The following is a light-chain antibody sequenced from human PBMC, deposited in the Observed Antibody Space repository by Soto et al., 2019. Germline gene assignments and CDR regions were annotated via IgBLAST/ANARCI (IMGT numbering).Light chain of an antibody. J-gene: IGLJ3*02. CDR1: SHDVGAYDY. Sequence: QSALTQPASVSGSPGQSITISCTGTSHDVGAYDYVAWYQQHPGKVPKVIIYEVSNRPSGISSRFSGSKSGNTASLTISGLQAEDEAEYYCSSYTSSSTLVFGGGTQLTVL. CDR3: SSYTSSSTLV. CDR2: EVS. V-gene: IGLV2-14*01.